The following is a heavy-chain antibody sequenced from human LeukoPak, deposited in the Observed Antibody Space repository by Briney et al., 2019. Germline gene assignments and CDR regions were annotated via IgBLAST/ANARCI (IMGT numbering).Heavy chain of an antibody. CDR1: GGSISSYY. J-gene: IGHJ4*02. Sequence: PSETLSLTCTVSGGSISSYYWSWIRQPAGKGLEWIGRIYTSGSTNYNPSLKSRVTISVDTSKNQFSLKLSSVTAADTAVYYCARVSRRGWLQLAYFDYWGQGTLVTVSS. CDR2: IYTSGST. D-gene: IGHD5-24*01. CDR3: ARVSRRGWLQLAYFDY. V-gene: IGHV4-4*07.